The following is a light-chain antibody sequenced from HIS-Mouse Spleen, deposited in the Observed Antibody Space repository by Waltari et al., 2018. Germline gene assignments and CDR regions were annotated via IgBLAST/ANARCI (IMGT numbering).Light chain of an antibody. CDR3: QQYGSSPKT. Sequence: EIVLTQSPGTLSLSPGERATLSCRASQSVSSSYLAWYQQKPGQAPRLLIYGASSRAASIPDRFSGSGYGTDFTLTISRLEPEDFAVYYCQQYGSSPKTFGGGTKVEIK. CDR2: GAS. J-gene: IGKJ4*01. V-gene: IGKV3-20*01. CDR1: QSVSSSY.